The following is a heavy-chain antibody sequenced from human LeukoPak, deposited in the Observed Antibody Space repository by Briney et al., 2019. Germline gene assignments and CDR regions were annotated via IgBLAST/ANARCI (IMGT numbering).Heavy chain of an antibody. J-gene: IGHJ4*02. CDR1: GGSISSYY. D-gene: IGHD6-13*01. CDR2: FYYSGSI. Sequence: SETLSLTCTVSGGSISSYYWSWIRQPPGKGLEWIGYFYYSGSINYNPSLKSRVTISVDTSKNQFSLKLSSVTAADTAVYYCARRGIEAALDYWGQGTLVSVSS. V-gene: IGHV4-59*08. CDR3: ARRGIEAALDY.